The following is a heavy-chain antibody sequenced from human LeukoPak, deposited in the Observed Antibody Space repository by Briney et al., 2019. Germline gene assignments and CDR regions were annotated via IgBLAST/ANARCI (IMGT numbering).Heavy chain of an antibody. Sequence: PSETLSLTCTVSGGSISSSSYYWGWIRLPPGKGLEWIGSIYYSGSTSYKPSLKSRVTISVDTSKNQFSLKLSSVTAADTAVYYCASHNSGWYSWFDPWGQGTLVTVSS. CDR1: GGSISSSSYY. CDR3: ASHNSGWYSWFDP. D-gene: IGHD6-19*01. CDR2: IYYSGST. V-gene: IGHV4-39*07. J-gene: IGHJ5*02.